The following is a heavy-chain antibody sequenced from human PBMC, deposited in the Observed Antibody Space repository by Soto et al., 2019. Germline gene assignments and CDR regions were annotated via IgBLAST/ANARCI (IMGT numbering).Heavy chain of an antibody. CDR1: GGSFSGYY. V-gene: IGHV4-34*01. CDR3: ARTTAFVSGTYPPAHFDY. CDR2: INHSGST. J-gene: IGHJ4*02. D-gene: IGHD3-16*01. Sequence: SETLSLTCAVYGGSFSGYYWSWIRQSPGKGLEWIGEINHSGSTNYTPSLKSRVTISVDTSKDQVSLKLSSVTAADTAVYYCARTTAFVSGTYPPAHFDYWGQGTRVTVSS.